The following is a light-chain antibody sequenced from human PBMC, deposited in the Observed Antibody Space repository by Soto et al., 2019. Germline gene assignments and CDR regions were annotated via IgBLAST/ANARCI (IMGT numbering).Light chain of an antibody. V-gene: IGKV3-20*01. CDR2: GAS. CDR3: QRHGAT. J-gene: IGKJ1*01. CDR1: QSVNSSD. Sequence: EIVLTQSPGTLSLSPGERATLSCRASQSVNSSDLAWYQQKPGQAPRLLIYGASSRATGIPDRFSGSGSGTDFTLTISGLEPEDSAAYYCQRHGATFGQGTKVDIK.